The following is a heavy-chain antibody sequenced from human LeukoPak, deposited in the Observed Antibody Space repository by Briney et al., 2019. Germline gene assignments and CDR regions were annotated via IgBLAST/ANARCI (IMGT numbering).Heavy chain of an antibody. J-gene: IGHJ5*02. CDR1: GYTFTSYD. Sequence: ASVKVSCKASGYTFTSYDISWVRQATGQGLEWMGWMNPNSGNTGYAQKFQGRVTMTRNTSISTAYMGLSSLRSEDTAVYYCARTSSGWYGGSFDPWGQGTLVTVSS. V-gene: IGHV1-8*01. CDR3: ARTSSGWYGGSFDP. D-gene: IGHD6-19*01. CDR2: MNPNSGNT.